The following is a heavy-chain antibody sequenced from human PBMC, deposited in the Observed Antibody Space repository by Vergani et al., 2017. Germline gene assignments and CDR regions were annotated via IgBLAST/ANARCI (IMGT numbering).Heavy chain of an antibody. CDR2: INHSGTI. CDR3: ARRAERWETLLRDDFDV. J-gene: IGHJ3*01. V-gene: IGHV4-34*01. CDR1: GGSLSGYY. D-gene: IGHD1-26*01. Sequence: QVQLQQWGPGLLKPSETLSLTCAVYGGSLSGYYWSWIRLAPGKGLEWIGEINHSGTINYNPTLKSPFNVSIDTSRDHFSLRLRSVSAADTAVYFCARRAERWETLLRDDFDVWGQGTVVTVSP.